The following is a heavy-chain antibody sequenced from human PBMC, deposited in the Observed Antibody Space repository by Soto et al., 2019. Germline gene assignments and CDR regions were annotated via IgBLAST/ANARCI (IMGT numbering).Heavy chain of an antibody. CDR2: ISYDGSNK. V-gene: IGHV3-30*18. CDR3: AKTPYCSGGSCYDP. J-gene: IGHJ5*02. D-gene: IGHD2-15*01. CDR1: GFTFSSYG. Sequence: QVQLVESGGGVVQPGRSLRLSCAASGFTFSSYGMHWVRQAPGKGLEWVAVISYDGSNKYYADSVKGRFTISRDNSKNTLYLRMNSLRAEDTAVYYCAKTPYCSGGSCYDPWGQGTLITASS.